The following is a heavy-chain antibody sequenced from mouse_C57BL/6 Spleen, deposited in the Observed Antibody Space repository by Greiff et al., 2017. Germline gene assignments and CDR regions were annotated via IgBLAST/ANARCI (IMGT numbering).Heavy chain of an antibody. Sequence: EVQLQESGPELVKPGASVKMSCKASGYTFTDYNMHWVKQSHGKSLEWIGYINPNNGGTSYNQKFKGKATLTVNKSSSTAYMELRSLTSEDSAVYDCARLLGYSNWYFDVWGTGTTVTVSS. CDR3: ARLLGYSNWYFDV. V-gene: IGHV1-22*01. J-gene: IGHJ1*03. CDR2: INPNNGGT. D-gene: IGHD2-5*01. CDR1: GYTFTDYN.